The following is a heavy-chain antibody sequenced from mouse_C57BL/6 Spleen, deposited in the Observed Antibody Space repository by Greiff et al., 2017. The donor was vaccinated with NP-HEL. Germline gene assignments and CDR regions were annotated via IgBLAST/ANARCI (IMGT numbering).Heavy chain of an antibody. CDR3: ARNYGSSYEGWFAY. CDR2: IDPSDSYT. CDR1: GYTFTSYW. Sequence: QVQLQQPGAELVRPGTSVKLSCKASGYTFTSYWMHWVKQRPGQGLEWIGVIDPSDSYTNYNQKFKGKATLTVDTSSSTAYMQLSSLTSEDSAVYYCARNYGSSYEGWFAYWGQGTLVTVSA. D-gene: IGHD1-1*01. J-gene: IGHJ3*01. V-gene: IGHV1-59*01.